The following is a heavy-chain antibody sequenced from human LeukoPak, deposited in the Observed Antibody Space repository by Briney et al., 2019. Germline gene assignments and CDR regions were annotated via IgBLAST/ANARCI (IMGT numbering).Heavy chain of an antibody. CDR2: INAGNGNT. Sequence: ASVKVSCKASGYTFTSYAMHWARQAPGQRLEWMGWINAGNGNTKYSQKFQGRVTITRDTSASTAYMELSSLRSEDTAVYYCARGREDYDFWSGYSPYNWFDPWGQGTLVTVSS. V-gene: IGHV1-3*01. D-gene: IGHD3-3*01. CDR3: ARGREDYDFWSGYSPYNWFDP. J-gene: IGHJ5*02. CDR1: GYTFTSYA.